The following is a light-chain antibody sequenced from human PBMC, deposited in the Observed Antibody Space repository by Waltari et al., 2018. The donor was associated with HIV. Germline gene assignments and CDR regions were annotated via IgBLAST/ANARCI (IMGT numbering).Light chain of an antibody. Sequence: QSALTQPASVSGSPGQSITISCTGTSSDVGGYNYVSWYQQPPGKAPKHMIYEVSNRPSWVSNRFSGSKSGNTASLTISGLQAEDEADYYCSSYTSSSTLVFGGGTKLTVL. V-gene: IGLV2-14*01. CDR2: EVS. CDR1: SSDVGGYNY. CDR3: SSYTSSSTLV. J-gene: IGLJ2*01.